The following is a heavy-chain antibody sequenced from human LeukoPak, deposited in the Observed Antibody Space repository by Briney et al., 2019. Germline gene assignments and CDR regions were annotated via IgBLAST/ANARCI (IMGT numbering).Heavy chain of an antibody. CDR1: GFTFDDYA. D-gene: IGHD3-22*01. CDR2: ISWNSGSI. V-gene: IGHV3-9*03. J-gene: IGHJ4*02. CDR3: ARGYYDRWYFDY. Sequence: QPGRSLRLSCAASGFTFDDYAMHWVRQAPGKGLEWVSGISWNSGSIGYADSVKGRFTISRDNAKNSLYLQMNSPRAEDMALYYCARGYYDRWYFDYWGQGTLVTVSS.